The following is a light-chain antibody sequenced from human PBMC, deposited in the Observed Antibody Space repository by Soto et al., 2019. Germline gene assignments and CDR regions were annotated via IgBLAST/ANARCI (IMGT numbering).Light chain of an antibody. Sequence: QSALTQPPSASGSPGQSVTISCTGTSSDVGRYNYVSWYQQHPGKAPKLMISEVNKRASGVPDRFSGSKSGNTASLTVSELQAEDEADYYCSSYAGTPFVFGTGTKLTVL. V-gene: IGLV2-8*01. CDR1: SSDVGRYNY. CDR3: SSYAGTPFV. J-gene: IGLJ1*01. CDR2: EVN.